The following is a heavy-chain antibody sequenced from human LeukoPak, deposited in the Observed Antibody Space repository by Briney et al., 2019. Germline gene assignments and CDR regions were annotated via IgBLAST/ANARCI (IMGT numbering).Heavy chain of an antibody. CDR3: ARRGRSSTSWTIAAAGYFDY. D-gene: IGHD6-13*01. J-gene: IGHJ4*02. Sequence: ASVKVSCKASGYTFTSYGISWVRQAPGQGLEWMGWISAYNGNTNYAQKLQGRVTMTTDTSTSTAYMELRSLRSDDTAVYYCARRGRSSTSWTIAAAGYFDYWGQGTLVTVSS. CDR2: ISAYNGNT. V-gene: IGHV1-18*01. CDR1: GYTFTSYG.